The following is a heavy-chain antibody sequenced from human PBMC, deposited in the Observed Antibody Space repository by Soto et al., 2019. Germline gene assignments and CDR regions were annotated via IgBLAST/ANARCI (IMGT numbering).Heavy chain of an antibody. CDR2: ISGSGGST. CDR1: GFTFSSYA. Sequence: EVQLLESGGGLVQPGGSLRLSCAASGFTFSSYAMRWVRQAPVKGLEWVSAISGSGGSTYYADSVKGRFTISRDNSKNTLYLQMNSLRAEDTAVYYCARRGSGGDYDYWGQGTLGTVSS. J-gene: IGHJ4*02. V-gene: IGHV3-23*01. D-gene: IGHD1-26*01. CDR3: ARRGSGGDYDY.